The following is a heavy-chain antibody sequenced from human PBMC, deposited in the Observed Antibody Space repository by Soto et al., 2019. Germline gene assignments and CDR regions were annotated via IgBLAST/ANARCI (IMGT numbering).Heavy chain of an antibody. CDR1: GFTFSSYE. Sequence: EVQLVESGGGLVQPGGSLRLSCAASGFTFSSYEMNWVRQAPGKGLEWVSYIDSRGSTIYYADSVKGRFTISRDNAKNSLHLQMNSLRGEDTAVYYCARGRSSWDQVGFDPWGQGTLVTVSS. J-gene: IGHJ5*02. CDR2: IDSRGSTI. D-gene: IGHD6-13*01. V-gene: IGHV3-48*03. CDR3: ARGRSSWDQVGFDP.